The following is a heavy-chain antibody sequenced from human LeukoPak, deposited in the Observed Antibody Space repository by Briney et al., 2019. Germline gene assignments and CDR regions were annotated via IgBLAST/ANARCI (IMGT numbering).Heavy chain of an antibody. J-gene: IGHJ4*02. Sequence: PGGSLRLSCAASGFTFSSYAMNWVRQAPGKGLEWVSGISGSGGSTYYADSVKGRFTISRDKSESTLYLQMNSLRVEDTAVYYCAIFIGDYGDYGPFDYWGQGTLVTVSS. CDR2: ISGSGGST. V-gene: IGHV3-23*01. CDR1: GFTFSSYA. D-gene: IGHD4-17*01. CDR3: AIFIGDYGDYGPFDY.